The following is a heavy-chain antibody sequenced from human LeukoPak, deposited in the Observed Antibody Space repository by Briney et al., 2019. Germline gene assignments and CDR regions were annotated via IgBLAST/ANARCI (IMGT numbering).Heavy chain of an antibody. CDR3: AASGRVYGGVFDY. D-gene: IGHD4-23*01. CDR1: GGSISSYY. Sequence: PSETLSLTCTVSGGSISSYYWSWIRQPPGKGLEWIGYIYYSGSTNYNPSLKSRVTISVDRSKNQFSLKLSSVTAADTAVYYCAASGRVYGGVFDYWGQGTLVTVSS. J-gene: IGHJ4*02. V-gene: IGHV4-59*12. CDR2: IYYSGST.